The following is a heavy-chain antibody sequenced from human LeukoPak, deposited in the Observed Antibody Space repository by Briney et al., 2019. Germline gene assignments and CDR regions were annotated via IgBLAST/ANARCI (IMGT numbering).Heavy chain of an antibody. CDR2: ISGSGGST. CDR3: ARALRPRTFDY. V-gene: IGHV3-23*01. Sequence: GGSLRLSCAASGFTFSSYAMSWVRQAPGKGLEWVSAISGSGGSTYYADSVKGRFTISRDNSKNTLYLQMNSLRAKDTAVYYCARALRPRTFDYWGQGTLVTVSS. CDR1: GFTFSSYA. J-gene: IGHJ4*02.